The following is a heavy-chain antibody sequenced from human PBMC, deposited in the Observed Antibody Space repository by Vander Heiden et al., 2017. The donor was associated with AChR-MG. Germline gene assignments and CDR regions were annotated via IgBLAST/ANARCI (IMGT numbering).Heavy chain of an antibody. CDR3: ARGSWIFVDY. Sequence: QLQLVASWGGVVNPGGSLKLLFSAPGFTFRTSGLHCVRPAPGQWLGWVAVIYYDGRQKYYSDSVKGRFTISRDSSENTLYLQMNSLRAEDTAVYYCARGSWIFVDYWGQGTLVTVSS. CDR1: GFTFRTSG. D-gene: IGHD2-2*03. CDR2: IYYDGRQK. J-gene: IGHJ4*02. V-gene: IGHV3-33*01.